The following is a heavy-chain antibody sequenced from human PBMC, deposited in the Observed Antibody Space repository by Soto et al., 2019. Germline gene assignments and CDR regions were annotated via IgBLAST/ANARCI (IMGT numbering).Heavy chain of an antibody. CDR3: ARGVPAANEGSYQFDS. D-gene: IGHD2-2*01. V-gene: IGHV4-4*02. CDR1: GCSISNNHL. Sequence: PSEPLSLTCDISGCSISNNHLRRCVRQSPGKGLEWIGEIYHSGSATYNPSLKSRVTISVDKSNNQFFLSLRSVTAADTAVFYCARGVPAANEGSYQFDSWGQG. CDR2: IYHSGSA. J-gene: IGHJ4*02.